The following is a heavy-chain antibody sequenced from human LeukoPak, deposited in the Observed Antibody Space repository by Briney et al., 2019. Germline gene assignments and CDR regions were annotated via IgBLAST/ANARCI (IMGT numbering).Heavy chain of an antibody. Sequence: GESLKISCKGSGYSFTSYWIGWVRQMPGKGLEWMGIIYPGDSDTRYSPSFQGQVTISADKSISTAYLQWSSLKASDTAMYYCARHRVWGRMVRGSYYGMDVWGQGTTVTVSS. V-gene: IGHV5-51*01. CDR3: ARHRVWGRMVRGSYYGMDV. D-gene: IGHD3-10*01. J-gene: IGHJ6*02. CDR2: IYPGDSDT. CDR1: GYSFTSYW.